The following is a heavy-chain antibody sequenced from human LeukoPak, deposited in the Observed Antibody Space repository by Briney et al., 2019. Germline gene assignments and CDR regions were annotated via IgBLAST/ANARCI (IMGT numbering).Heavy chain of an antibody. D-gene: IGHD3-10*01. CDR3: ARGGVAAKYYFDY. V-gene: IGHV4-59*11. CDR1: GGSISPLY. Sequence: SETLSLTCTVSGGSISPLYWSWIRQPPGKGLEFIGYIFFTGTTNYNPSLKSRVTLSVDTSKNQFSLKLSSVTPADTAVYYCARGGVAAKYYFDYWGQGTLVNVSS. J-gene: IGHJ4*02. CDR2: IFFTGTT.